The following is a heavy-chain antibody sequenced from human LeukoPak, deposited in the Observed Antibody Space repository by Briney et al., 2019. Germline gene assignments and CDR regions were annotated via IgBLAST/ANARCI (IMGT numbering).Heavy chain of an antibody. J-gene: IGHJ4*02. CDR2: IYHSGST. CDR3: ARETPYGSGSYPFDY. CDR1: GYSINSGYY. V-gene: IGHV4-38-2*02. Sequence: KPSETLSLTCTVSGYSINSGYYWGWIRQPPGKGLEWIGSIYHSGSTYYNPSLKSRVTISVDTSKNQFSLKLSSVTAADTAVYYCARETPYGSGSYPFDYWGQGILVTVSS. D-gene: IGHD3-10*01.